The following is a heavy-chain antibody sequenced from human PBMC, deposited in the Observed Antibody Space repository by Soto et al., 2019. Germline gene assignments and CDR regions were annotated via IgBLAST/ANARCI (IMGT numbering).Heavy chain of an antibody. J-gene: IGHJ3*02. CDR1: GGSISSSSYY. D-gene: IGHD1-1*01. CDR2: IYYSGST. Sequence: PSETLFLTCTVSGGSISSSSYYWGWIRQPPGKGLEWIGSIYYSGSTYYNPSLKSRVTISVDTSKNQFSLKLSSVTAADTAVYYCARGHLRRGTFWNAFDIWGQGTMVTVSS. CDR3: ARGHLRRGTFWNAFDI. V-gene: IGHV4-39*07.